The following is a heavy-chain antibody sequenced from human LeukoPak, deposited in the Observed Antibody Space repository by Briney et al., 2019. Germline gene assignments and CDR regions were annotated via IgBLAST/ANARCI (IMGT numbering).Heavy chain of an antibody. CDR1: GGTFSSYA. D-gene: IGHD6-19*01. V-gene: IGHV1-69*05. Sequence: SVKVSCKASGGTFSSYAISWARQAPGQGLEWMGGIIPIFGTANYAQKFQGRVTITTDESTSTAYMELSSLRSEDTAVYYCASEVAADGAFDYWGQGTLVTVSS. CDR3: ASEVAADGAFDY. CDR2: IIPIFGTA. J-gene: IGHJ4*02.